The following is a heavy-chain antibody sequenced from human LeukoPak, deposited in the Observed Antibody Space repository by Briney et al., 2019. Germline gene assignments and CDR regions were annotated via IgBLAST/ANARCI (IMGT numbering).Heavy chain of an antibody. CDR2: IYYNGST. V-gene: IGHV4-59*01. J-gene: IGHJ5*02. D-gene: IGHD3-22*01. CDR1: GGSISSYY. CDR3: ARDRTYYYDSSGYYYPHWFDP. Sequence: SETLSLTCTVSGGSISSYYWSWIRQPPGKGLEWIGYIYYNGSTYYNPSLKSRVTTSVDTSKNQFSLKLSSVTAADTAVYYCARDRTYYYDSSGYYYPHWFDPWGQGTLVTVSS.